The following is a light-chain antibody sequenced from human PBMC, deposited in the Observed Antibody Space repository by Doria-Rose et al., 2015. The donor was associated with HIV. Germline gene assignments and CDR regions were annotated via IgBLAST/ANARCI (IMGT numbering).Light chain of an antibody. CDR2: DGS. CDR1: QSFSSTY. Sequence: TQSPGTLSLSPGERATLSCRASQSFSSTYLAWYRQKPGQAPSLLIYDGSTRAAGIPDRFSASGSGTDFTLTITRLEPEDIALYYCHQYGPSWTFGQGAKVEI. V-gene: IGKV3-20*01. CDR3: HQYGPSWT. J-gene: IGKJ1*01.